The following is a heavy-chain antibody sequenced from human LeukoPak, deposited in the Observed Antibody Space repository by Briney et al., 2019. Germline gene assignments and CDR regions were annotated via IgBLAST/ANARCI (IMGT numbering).Heavy chain of an antibody. D-gene: IGHD6-13*01. J-gene: IGHJ4*02. CDR3: ARDHSSSIDC. CDR1: GFTFSSDS. CDR2: ISSSSSYI. Sequence: PGGSLRLSCAASGFTFSSDSMNWVRQAPGKGLEWVSSISSSSSYIYYADSVKGRFTISRDNAKSSLYLQMNSLRAEDKAVYYCARDHSSSIDCWGQGTLATVSS. V-gene: IGHV3-21*01.